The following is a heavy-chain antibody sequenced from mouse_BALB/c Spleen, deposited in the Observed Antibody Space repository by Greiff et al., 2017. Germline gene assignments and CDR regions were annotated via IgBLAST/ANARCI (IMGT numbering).Heavy chain of an antibody. V-gene: IGHV3-2*02. CDR3: ARWDRDYAMDY. Sequence: EVQGVESGPGLVKPSQSLSLTCTVTGYSITSDYAWNWIRQFPGNKLEWMGYISYSGSTSYNPSLKSRISITRDTSKNQFFLQLNSVTTEDTATYYCARWDRDYAMDYWGQGTSVTVSS. CDR1: GYSITSDYA. D-gene: IGHD3-3*01. CDR2: ISYSGST. J-gene: IGHJ4*01.